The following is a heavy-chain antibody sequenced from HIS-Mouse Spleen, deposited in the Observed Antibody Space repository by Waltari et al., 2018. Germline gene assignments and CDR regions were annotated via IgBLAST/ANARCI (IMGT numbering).Heavy chain of an antibody. Sequence: QLQLQESGPGLVKPSETLSLTCTVSGGSISSSSYSWGLIRQPPGKGLEWIGSIYYSGSTYYNPSLKSRVTISVDTSKNQFSLKLSSVTAADTAVYYCAREIPYSSSWYDWYFDLWGRGTLVTVSS. D-gene: IGHD6-13*01. CDR1: GGSISSSSYS. J-gene: IGHJ2*01. CDR2: IYYSGST. CDR3: AREIPYSSSWYDWYFDL. V-gene: IGHV4-39*07.